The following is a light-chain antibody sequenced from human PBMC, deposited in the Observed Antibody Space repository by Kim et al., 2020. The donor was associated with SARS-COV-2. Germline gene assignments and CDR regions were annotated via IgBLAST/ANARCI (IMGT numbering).Light chain of an antibody. CDR1: QSVSISY. J-gene: IGKJ1*01. Sequence: LAPGERPTLRCRASQSVSISYLAWYQQKPGQAPRLLIYGAASRATGIPDRCSGSGSGTDFTLTISRLEPEDFARYYCQQYGSSWTFGQGTKVDIK. CDR3: QQYGSSWT. CDR2: GAA. V-gene: IGKV3-20*01.